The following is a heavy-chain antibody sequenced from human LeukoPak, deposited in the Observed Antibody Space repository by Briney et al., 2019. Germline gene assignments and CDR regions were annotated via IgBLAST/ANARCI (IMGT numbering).Heavy chain of an antibody. J-gene: IGHJ5*02. Sequence: ASVKVSCKASGGTFSSYAISWVRQAPGQGLEWMGGIIPIFGTANYAQKFQGRVTITADESTSTAYMELSSLRSEDTAVYYCARYGGVAAAGWFDPWGQGTLVTVSS. D-gene: IGHD4-23*01. CDR1: GGTFSSYA. CDR3: ARYGGVAAAGWFDP. CDR2: IIPIFGTA. V-gene: IGHV1-69*13.